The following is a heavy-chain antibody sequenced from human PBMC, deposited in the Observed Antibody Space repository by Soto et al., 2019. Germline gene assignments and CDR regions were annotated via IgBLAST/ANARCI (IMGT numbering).Heavy chain of an antibody. CDR3: AKDQTDVTLFDY. CDR1: GLSFSSLA. D-gene: IGHD2-21*02. Sequence: PGGSLRLSGEASGLSFSSLAMGWVRQAPGKGLEWVSSISGRGVDTLYADSVKGRFTISRDNSRNTLYLQVNSLRAEDTAVYYCAKDQTDVTLFDYWGQGTLVTVSS. V-gene: IGHV3-23*01. CDR2: ISGRGVDT. J-gene: IGHJ4*02.